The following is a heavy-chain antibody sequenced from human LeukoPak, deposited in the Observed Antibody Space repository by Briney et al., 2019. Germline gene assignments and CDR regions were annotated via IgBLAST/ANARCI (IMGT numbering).Heavy chain of an antibody. V-gene: IGHV3-30*02. CDR1: GFTFSSYG. D-gene: IGHD3-3*01. J-gene: IGHJ3*02. CDR2: IRYDGSNK. CDR3: AKDRSIYTIFGVVIIFDAFDI. Sequence: GGSLRLSCAASGFTFSSYGMHWVRQAPGKGLEWVAFIRYDGSNKYYADSVKGRFTISRDNSKNTLYLQMNSLRAEDTAVYYCAKDRSIYTIFGVVIIFDAFDIWGQGTMVTVSS.